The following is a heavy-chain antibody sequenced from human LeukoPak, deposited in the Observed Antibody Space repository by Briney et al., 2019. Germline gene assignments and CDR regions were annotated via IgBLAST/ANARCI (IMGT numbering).Heavy chain of an antibody. CDR3: ARYPEYYDILTGYYGGYFDY. J-gene: IGHJ4*02. CDR2: IYYSGGT. V-gene: IGHV4-39*01. CDR1: GGSISSSSYY. Sequence: PSETLSLTCTVSGGSISSSSYYWGWIRQPPGKGLEWIGSIYYSGGTYYNPSLKSRVTISVDTSKNQFSLKLSSVTAADTAVYYCARYPEYYDILTGYYGGYFDYWGQGTLVTVSS. D-gene: IGHD3-9*01.